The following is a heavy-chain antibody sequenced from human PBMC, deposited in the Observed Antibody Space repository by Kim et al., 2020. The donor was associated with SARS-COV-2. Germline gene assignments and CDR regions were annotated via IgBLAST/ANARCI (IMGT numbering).Heavy chain of an antibody. CDR2: ISGSGGST. Sequence: GGSLRLSCAASGFTFSSYAMSWVRQAPGKGLEWVSAISGSGGSTYYADSVKGRFTISRDNSKNTLYLQMNSLRAEDTAVYYCAKDGYYDCSGGSCYSGGYNWFDPWGQGTLVTVSS. J-gene: IGHJ5*02. CDR1: GFTFSSYA. CDR3: AKDGYYDCSGGSCYSGGYNWFDP. V-gene: IGHV3-23*01. D-gene: IGHD2-15*01.